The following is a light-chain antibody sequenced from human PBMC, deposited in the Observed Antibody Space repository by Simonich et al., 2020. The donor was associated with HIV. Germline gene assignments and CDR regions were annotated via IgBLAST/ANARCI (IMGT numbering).Light chain of an antibody. Sequence: DIVMTQSPLSLPVTPGEPASISCRSSQSLLHSNGHNYLDWYLKKSGQSPQLLIYLGSNRASGVPDRFSGSGSGTNFTLKISRVEAEDVGVYFCMQALQTPLTFGGGTKVEIK. CDR1: QSLLHSNGHNY. V-gene: IGKV2-28*01. J-gene: IGKJ4*01. CDR3: MQALQTPLT. CDR2: LGS.